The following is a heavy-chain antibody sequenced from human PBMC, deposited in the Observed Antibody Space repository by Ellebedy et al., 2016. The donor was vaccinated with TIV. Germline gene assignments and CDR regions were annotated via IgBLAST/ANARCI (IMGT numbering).Heavy chain of an antibody. CDR3: ARMETVTTTVWVYYYGMDV. CDR1: GFSLSNARMG. V-gene: IGHV2-26*01. D-gene: IGHD4-17*01. Sequence: SGPTLVXPTETLTLTCTVSGFSLSNARMGVSWIRQPPGKALEWLAHIFSNDEKSYSTSLKSRLTISKDTSKSQVVLTMTNMDPVDTATYYSARMETVTTTVWVYYYGMDVWGQGTTVTVSS. J-gene: IGHJ6*02. CDR2: IFSNDEK.